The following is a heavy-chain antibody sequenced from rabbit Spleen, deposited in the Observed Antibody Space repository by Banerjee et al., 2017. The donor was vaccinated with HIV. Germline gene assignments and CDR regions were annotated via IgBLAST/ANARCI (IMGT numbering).Heavy chain of an antibody. V-gene: IGHV1S45*01. D-gene: IGHD1-1*01. CDR3: ARDLVAVIGWNFGL. CDR1: GVSFSDKDV. Sequence: QEQLVESGGDLVKPEGSLTLTCKASGVSFSDKDVMCWVRQAPGKGLQWIACINAVTGKAVYATWAKGRFTFSKTSSTTVTLQMTSLTAADTATYFCARDLVAVIGWNFGLWGQGTLVTVS. J-gene: IGHJ3*01. CDR2: INAVTGKA.